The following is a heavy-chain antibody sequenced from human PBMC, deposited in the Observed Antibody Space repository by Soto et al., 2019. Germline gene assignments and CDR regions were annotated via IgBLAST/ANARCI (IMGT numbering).Heavy chain of an antibody. V-gene: IGHV4-34*01. CDR2: INHSGRT. D-gene: IGHD4-17*01. Sequence: QVQLQQWGAGLLKPSETLSLTCAVYGGSFSGYYWSWIRQPPGKGLEWIGEINHSGRTNYNPSLKSRVTISVDTSKNQFSLKLSSVTAADTAVYYCARGPTVTTGTFDYWGQGTLVTVSS. J-gene: IGHJ4*02. CDR1: GGSFSGYY. CDR3: ARGPTVTTGTFDY.